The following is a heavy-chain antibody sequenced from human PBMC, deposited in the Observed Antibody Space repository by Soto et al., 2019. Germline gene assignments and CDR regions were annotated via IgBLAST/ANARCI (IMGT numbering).Heavy chain of an antibody. J-gene: IGHJ4*02. D-gene: IGHD6-13*01. Sequence: GGSLRLSCTVSADSEFSFSDQYMDWVRQAXGKGLEWVSSISSSSSYIYYADSVKGRFTISRDNAKNSLYLQMNSLRAEDTAVYYCARDLGYSSSWVFDYWGQGTLVTVSS. V-gene: IGHV3-21*01. CDR1: EFSFSDQY. CDR2: ISSSSSYI. CDR3: ARDLGYSSSWVFDY.